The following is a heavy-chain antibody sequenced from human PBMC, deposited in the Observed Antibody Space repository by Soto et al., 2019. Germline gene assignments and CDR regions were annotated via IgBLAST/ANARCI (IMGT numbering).Heavy chain of an antibody. CDR3: AKGKVAARAYYYGMDV. V-gene: IGHV3-23*01. J-gene: IGHJ6*02. Sequence: GGSLRLSCAASGFTFSSYAMSWVRQAPGKGLEWVSAISGSGGSTYYADSVKGRFTISRDNSKNTLYLQMNSLRAEDTAVYYCAKGKVAARAYYYGMDVWGQGTTVTVSS. D-gene: IGHD6-6*01. CDR2: ISGSGGST. CDR1: GFTFSSYA.